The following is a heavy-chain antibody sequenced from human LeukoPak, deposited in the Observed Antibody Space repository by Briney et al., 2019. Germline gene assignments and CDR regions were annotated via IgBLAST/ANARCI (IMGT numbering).Heavy chain of an antibody. CDR3: AKDRADYGSTDY. CDR1: AFTFSSYG. J-gene: IGHJ4*02. V-gene: IGHV3-30*02. CDR2: IQYDRTNE. Sequence: GGSLRLSCAASAFTFSSYGMHWVRQAPGKGLEWVAYIQYDRTNEQYAHSVKGRFRISRDNSNSILYLQMNSLRTEDRAVYYCAKDRADYGSTDYWGQGTLVTVSS. D-gene: IGHD4/OR15-4a*01.